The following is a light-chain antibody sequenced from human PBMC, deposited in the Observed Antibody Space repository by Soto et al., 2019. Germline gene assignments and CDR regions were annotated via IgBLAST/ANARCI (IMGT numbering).Light chain of an antibody. J-gene: IGLJ3*02. CDR3: SSYVTSGTLV. CDR2: EVS. Sequence: QSALTQAASVSGSPGQSITISCTGTSSDIGGSDYVSWYQKHPGKAPKVIIYEVSDRPSGVSDCFSGSKSGNTASLTISGLQAEDEADYYCSSYVTSGTLVFGGGTKVTVL. V-gene: IGLV2-14*01. CDR1: SSDIGGSDY.